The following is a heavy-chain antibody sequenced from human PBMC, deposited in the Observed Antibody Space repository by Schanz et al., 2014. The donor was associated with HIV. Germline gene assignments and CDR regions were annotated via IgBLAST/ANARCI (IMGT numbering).Heavy chain of an antibody. J-gene: IGHJ4*02. CDR3: ARGYCSGGTCYSGDY. CDR2: ISGYIGNT. V-gene: IGHV1-18*01. Sequence: QVQLMQSGAELKKPGASVTVSCTASGYTFTNYGINWVRQAPGQGLEWMGWISGYIGNTNYAQNLQGRVTMTADTFTSTAYMELRSLTSDDTAVYYCARGYCSGGTCYSGDYWGQGTLVTVSS. CDR1: GYTFTNYG. D-gene: IGHD2-15*01.